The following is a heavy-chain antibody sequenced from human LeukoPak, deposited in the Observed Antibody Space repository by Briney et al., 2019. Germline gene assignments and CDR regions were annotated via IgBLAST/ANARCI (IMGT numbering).Heavy chain of an antibody. J-gene: IGHJ6*03. D-gene: IGHD5-18*01. Sequence: ASVKVSCKASGYTFTGYYMHWVRQAPGQGLEWMGWINPNSGGTNYAQKFLGRVIMTRDTSISTAYMELSRLRSDDTAVYYCARDLMDTPYYYYYMDVWGKGTTVTVSS. CDR2: INPNSGGT. CDR1: GYTFTGYY. CDR3: ARDLMDTPYYYYYMDV. V-gene: IGHV1-2*02.